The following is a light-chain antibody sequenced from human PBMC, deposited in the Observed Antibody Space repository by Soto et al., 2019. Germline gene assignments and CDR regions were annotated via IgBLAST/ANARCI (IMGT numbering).Light chain of an antibody. J-gene: IGLJ3*02. Sequence: QSVLTQPPSASGSPGQSVTISCTGTSSDVGAYNYVSWYQQHAGKAPKLVIYEVTKRPSGVPDRFSGSKSANTASLTVSGLEADDEADYYCSSFASSNTGVFGGGTKVTVL. V-gene: IGLV2-8*01. CDR3: SSFASSNTGV. CDR1: SSDVGAYNY. CDR2: EVT.